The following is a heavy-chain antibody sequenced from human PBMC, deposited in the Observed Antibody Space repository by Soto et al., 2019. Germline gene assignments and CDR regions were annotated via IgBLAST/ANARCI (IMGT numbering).Heavy chain of an antibody. CDR2: IYWNDDK. D-gene: IGHD5-18*01. V-gene: IGHV2-5*01. CDR1: VFSLSTSLVC. J-gene: IGHJ4*02. CDR3: EQNMDKAMVRE. Sequence: SGPTLFNPTHTLTLTFTFSVFSLSTSLVCLVLIRQPPGKALEWLALIYWNDDKRYSPSLKRRLTITKDTSKNQVVLTMTNMDPVDTATYYCEQNMDKAMVREWGQGNLVNVSS.